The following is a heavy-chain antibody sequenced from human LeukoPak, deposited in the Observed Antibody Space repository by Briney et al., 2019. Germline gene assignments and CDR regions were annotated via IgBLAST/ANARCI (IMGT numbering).Heavy chain of an antibody. CDR1: GLTFSGYE. D-gene: IGHD3-22*01. CDR2: ISSSGTTI. V-gene: IGHV3-48*03. Sequence: GGSLRLSCAASGLTFSGYEMNWVRQAPGKGLEWVSYISSSGTTIYFADFVKGRFTISRDNAKNSLYLQMNSLRAEDTAVYYCATAFYYDSSGYPDAFDIWGQGTMVTVSS. J-gene: IGHJ3*02. CDR3: ATAFYYDSSGYPDAFDI.